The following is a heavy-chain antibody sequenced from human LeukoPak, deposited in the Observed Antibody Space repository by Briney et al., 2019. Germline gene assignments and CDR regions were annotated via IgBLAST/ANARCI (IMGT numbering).Heavy chain of an antibody. Sequence: SETLSLTCTVSGGSISSGDYYWSWIRQPPGKGLEWIGYIYYSGSTYYNPSLKSRVTISVDTSKNQFSLKLSSVTAADTAVYYCAAYVPGGIGNWFDPWGPGTLVTVSS. J-gene: IGHJ5*02. V-gene: IGHV4-30-4*08. CDR1: GGSISSGDYY. D-gene: IGHD2-2*01. CDR2: IYYSGST. CDR3: AAYVPGGIGNWFDP.